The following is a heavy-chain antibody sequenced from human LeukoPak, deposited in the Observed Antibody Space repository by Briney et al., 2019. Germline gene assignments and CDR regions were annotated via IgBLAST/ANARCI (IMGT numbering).Heavy chain of an antibody. V-gene: IGHV3-64*01. CDR1: GFTFSSYA. Sequence: PGGSLRLSCAASGFTFSSYAMHWVRQAPGKGLEYVSAISSNGGSTYYANSVKGRFTISRDNSKNTLYLQMGSLRAEDMAVYYCASPGAYYRGQGTLVTAPS. CDR2: ISSNGGST. CDR3: ASPGAYY. J-gene: IGHJ4*02.